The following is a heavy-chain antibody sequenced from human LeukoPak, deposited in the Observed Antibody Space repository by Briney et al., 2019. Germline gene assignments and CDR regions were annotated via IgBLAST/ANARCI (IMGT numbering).Heavy chain of an antibody. Sequence: SETLSLTCTVSGGSISSKNYYWGWIRQPPGKGLEWIGTVYYRGSTTYNPSLNSRVTISVDTSKNQFSLKLSSLTAADTAIYYCVRDTQMDVWGQGATVTVS. V-gene: IGHV4-39*01. J-gene: IGHJ6*02. CDR3: VRDTQMDV. CDR1: GGSISSKNYY. CDR2: VYYRGST.